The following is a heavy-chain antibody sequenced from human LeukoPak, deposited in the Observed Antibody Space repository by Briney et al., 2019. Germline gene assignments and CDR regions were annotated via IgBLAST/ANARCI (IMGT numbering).Heavy chain of an antibody. V-gene: IGHV3-73*01. CDR1: GFTFSGSA. CDR3: TRGSITAAGTTDWFDP. Sequence: GGSLRLSCAASGFTFSGSAMHWVRQASGKGLEWVGRIRSKVNSYATSYAASVKGRFTISRDDSENTAYLQMNSLKSEDTAVYYCTRGSITAAGTTDWFDPWGQGTLVTVSS. D-gene: IGHD6-13*01. CDR2: IRSKVNSYAT. J-gene: IGHJ5*02.